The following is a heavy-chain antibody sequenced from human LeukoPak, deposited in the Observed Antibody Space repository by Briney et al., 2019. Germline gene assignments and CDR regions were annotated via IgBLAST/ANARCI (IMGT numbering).Heavy chain of an antibody. D-gene: IGHD3-22*01. J-gene: IGHJ4*02. Sequence: PGGSLRLSCAASGFTFSSYAMSWVRQAPGKGLEWVPGISASGRDTYYADSVKGRFTISRDNSKNTLYVQMNSLRAEDTAIYYCAKDSYYYDSSGYDYFDYWGQGTLVTVSS. CDR2: ISASGRDT. V-gene: IGHV3-23*01. CDR1: GFTFSSYA. CDR3: AKDSYYYDSSGYDYFDY.